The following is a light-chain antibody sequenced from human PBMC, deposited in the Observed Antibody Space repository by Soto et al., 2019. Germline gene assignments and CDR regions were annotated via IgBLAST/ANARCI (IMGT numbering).Light chain of an antibody. Sequence: QAVVTQPPSVSGAPGQRVTISCTGSSSNIGAGYDVHWYQQLPGTAPKLLIYGNSNRPSGVPDRFSGSKSGTSASLAITGLQAEDEADYYCQSYDSSLSGSVFGGGTKVDRP. CDR2: GNS. J-gene: IGLJ3*02. CDR1: SSNIGAGYD. V-gene: IGLV1-40*01. CDR3: QSYDSSLSGSV.